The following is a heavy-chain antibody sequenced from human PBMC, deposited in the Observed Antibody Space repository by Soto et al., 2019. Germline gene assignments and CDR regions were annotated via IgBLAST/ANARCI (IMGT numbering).Heavy chain of an antibody. J-gene: IGHJ1*01. CDR3: ARGHCGGDCYYYFQH. V-gene: IGHV1-69*13. Sequence: GASVKVSCKASGGTFSSYAISWVRQAPGQGLEWMGGIIPIFGTANFAQKFQGRVTITADESTSTAYMELSSPRSEDTAVYYCARGHCGGDCYYYFQHWGQGTLVTVSS. CDR1: GGTFSSYA. D-gene: IGHD2-21*02. CDR2: IIPIFGTA.